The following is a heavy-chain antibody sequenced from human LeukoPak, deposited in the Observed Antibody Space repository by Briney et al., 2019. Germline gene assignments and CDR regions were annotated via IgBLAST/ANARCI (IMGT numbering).Heavy chain of an antibody. CDR2: INPDGSTT. D-gene: IGHD3-10*01. CDR1: GFTFSNYW. J-gene: IGHJ4*02. CDR3: AKDLHYGSADY. Sequence: GGSLRLPCAASGFTFSNYWMHWVRQDPGKGLVWVSFINPDGSTTNYADSVKGRFTISRDNAKNALYLQMNSLRAEDTAVYYCAKDLHYGSADYWGQGTLVTVSS. V-gene: IGHV3-74*01.